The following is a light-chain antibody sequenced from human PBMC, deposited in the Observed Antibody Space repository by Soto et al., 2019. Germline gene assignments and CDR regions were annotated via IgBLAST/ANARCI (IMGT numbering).Light chain of an antibody. J-gene: IGKJ1*01. Sequence: DIVMTQSPATLSVSPGERATLSCRASQSVFSSLAWYQQKPGQAPRLLIYDASNRAIGIPVRFSGSGSGTDFTLTISSLEPEDFAVYFCQQRSNWWTFGQGTKVDIK. CDR1: QSVFSS. V-gene: IGKV3-11*01. CDR2: DAS. CDR3: QQRSNWWT.